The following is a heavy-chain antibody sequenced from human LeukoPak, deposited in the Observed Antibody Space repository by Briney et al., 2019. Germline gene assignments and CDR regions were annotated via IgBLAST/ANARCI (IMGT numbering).Heavy chain of an antibody. CDR3: ARSGQYPSGLDFSWFDP. CDR2: INPNSGGT. V-gene: IGHV1-2*02. J-gene: IGHJ5*02. D-gene: IGHD3/OR15-3a*01. Sequence: ASVKVSCKASGYTFTGYYMHWVRQAPGRGLEWMGWINPNSGGTNYAQKFQGRVTMTRDTSISTAYMELSRLRSDDTAVYYCARSGQYPSGLDFSWFDPWGQGTLVTVSS. CDR1: GYTFTGYY.